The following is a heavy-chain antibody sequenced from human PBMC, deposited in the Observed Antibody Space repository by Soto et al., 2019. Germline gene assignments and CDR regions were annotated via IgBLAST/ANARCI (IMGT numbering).Heavy chain of an antibody. D-gene: IGHD3-3*01. V-gene: IGHV1-18*04. J-gene: IGHJ4*02. Sequence: ASVKVSCKASGYAFTSFGISWVRQAPGQGLEWMGWISAYNGHTNFAQKFQGWVTMTRDTSISTAYMELSRLRSDDTAVYYCARDGSLLRFLEWLFDYWGQGTLVTVSS. CDR2: ISAYNGHT. CDR1: GYAFTSFG. CDR3: ARDGSLLRFLEWLFDY.